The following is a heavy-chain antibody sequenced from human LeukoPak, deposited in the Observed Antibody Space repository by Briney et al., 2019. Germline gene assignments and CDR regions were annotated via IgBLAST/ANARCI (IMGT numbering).Heavy chain of an antibody. CDR2: INPNSGGT. CDR1: GYTFTGYY. J-gene: IGHJ4*02. D-gene: IGHD3-3*01. CDR3: ARDLSSTYDFWSGYYTGEVDY. Sequence: ASVKVSCKASGYTFTGYYMHWVRQAPGQGLEWMGRINPNSGGTNYAQKFQGRVTMTRDTSLSTAYMELSRLRSDDTAVYYCARDLSSTYDFWSGYYTGEVDYWGQGTLVTVSS. V-gene: IGHV1-2*06.